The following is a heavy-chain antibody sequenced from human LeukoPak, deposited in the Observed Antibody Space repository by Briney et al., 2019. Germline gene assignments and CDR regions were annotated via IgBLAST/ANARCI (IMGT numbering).Heavy chain of an antibody. CDR1: GGSFISSY. J-gene: IGHJ6*03. D-gene: IGHD3-3*01. V-gene: IGHV4-59*01. CDR2: IYHDGST. CDR3: AREAPLWSGSNYYYYMDV. Sequence: SKTLSLTCTVSGGSFISSYWSWIRQPPGKGLEWIGYIYHDGSTKYNPALKSRVTITVDTSKSQFSLKLSSVTAADTAVYYCAREAPLWSGSNYYYYMDVWGKGTTVTVSS.